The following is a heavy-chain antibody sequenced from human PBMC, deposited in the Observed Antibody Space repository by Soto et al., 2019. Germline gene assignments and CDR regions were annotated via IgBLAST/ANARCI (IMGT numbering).Heavy chain of an antibody. J-gene: IGHJ6*02. D-gene: IGHD3-3*01. CDR1: GFTFSSYG. V-gene: IGHV3-30*18. CDR3: AKEVWSGPMDV. CDR2: ISYDGSNK. Sequence: QVQLVESGGGVVQPGRSLRLSCAASGFTFSSYGMHWVRQAPGKGLEWVAVISYDGSNKNYADSVKGRFTISRDNSKNTQYLQMNSLRAEDTAVYYCAKEVWSGPMDVWGQGTTVTASS.